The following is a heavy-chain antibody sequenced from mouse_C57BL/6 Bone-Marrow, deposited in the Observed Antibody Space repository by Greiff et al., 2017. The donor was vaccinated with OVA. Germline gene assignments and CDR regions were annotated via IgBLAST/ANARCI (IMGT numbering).Heavy chain of an antibody. CDR2: ISSGGSYT. CDR3: ARPPPSPLCAY. J-gene: IGHJ3*01. Sequence: EVMLVESGGDLVKPGGSLKLSCAASGFTFSSYGMSWVRQTPDKRLEWVATISSGGSYTYYPDSVKGRFTISRENAKNTLYLQMSSLKSEDTAMYDCARPPPSPLCAYGGQGTLFTVSA. V-gene: IGHV5-6*01. CDR1: GFTFSSYG.